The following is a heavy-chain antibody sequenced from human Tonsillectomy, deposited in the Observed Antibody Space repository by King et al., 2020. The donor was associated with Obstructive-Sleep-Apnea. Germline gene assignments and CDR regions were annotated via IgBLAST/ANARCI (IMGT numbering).Heavy chain of an antibody. CDR2: IIPIFGTA. Sequence: VQLVESGAEVKKPGSSVKVSCKASGGTFSSYAISWVRQAPGQGLEWMGGIIPIFGTANYAQKCQGRVTITADESTSTAYMELSSLRSGDTAVYYWARVPNYDFWSGYPYYYGMDVWGQGTTVTVSS. V-gene: IGHV1-69*01. CDR1: GGTFSSYA. D-gene: IGHD3-3*01. CDR3: ARVPNYDFWSGYPYYYGMDV. J-gene: IGHJ6*02.